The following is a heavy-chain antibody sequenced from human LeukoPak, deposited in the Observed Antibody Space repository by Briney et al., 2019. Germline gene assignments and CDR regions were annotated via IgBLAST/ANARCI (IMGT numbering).Heavy chain of an antibody. J-gene: IGHJ4*02. Sequence: PSETLCLTCAVYGGSFSGYYWSWIRQPPGKGLEWIGEINHSGSTNYNPSLKSRVTISVDTSKNKFSLKLSSVTAADTAVYYCARGRRGWQYYFDYWGQGTPVTVSS. CDR3: ARGRRGWQYYFDY. CDR2: INHSGST. D-gene: IGHD2-15*01. CDR1: GGSFSGYY. V-gene: IGHV4-34*01.